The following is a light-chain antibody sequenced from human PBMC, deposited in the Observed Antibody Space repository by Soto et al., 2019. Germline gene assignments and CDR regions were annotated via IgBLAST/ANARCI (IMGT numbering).Light chain of an antibody. CDR2: DVS. CDR3: SSYTSSSSFVV. V-gene: IGLV2-14*01. J-gene: IGLJ2*01. CDR1: SSDVGGYNY. Sequence: QSALTQPASVSGSPGQSITISCTGTSSDVGGYNYVSWYQQHPGKAPKLMIYDVSNRPSGVSNRISGSKSGNTASLTISGFQAEDEADYYCSSYTSSSSFVVFGGGTKLTVL.